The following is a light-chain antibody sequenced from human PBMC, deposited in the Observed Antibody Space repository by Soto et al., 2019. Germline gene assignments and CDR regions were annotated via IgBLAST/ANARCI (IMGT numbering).Light chain of an antibody. J-gene: IGLJ1*01. CDR2: SHN. CDR3: AAWDDSLNGRV. V-gene: IGLV1-44*01. Sequence: QSVLTQPPSASGTPGQRVTISCSGSSSNIGSNTVNWYQQLPGTAPKLLIYSHNHRPSGVPDRFSGSKSGTSASLAISGLQYEDEADYYCAAWDDSLNGRVFGTGTTVTVL. CDR1: SSNIGSNT.